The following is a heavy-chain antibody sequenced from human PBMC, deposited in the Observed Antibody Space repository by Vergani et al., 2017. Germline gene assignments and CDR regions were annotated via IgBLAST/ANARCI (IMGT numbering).Heavy chain of an antibody. V-gene: IGHV4-38-2*01. J-gene: IGHJ5*02. CDR2: IYHTGDT. D-gene: IGHD1-26*01. CDR3: ATGIDLYNWFDP. Sequence: QVQLQESGPGLVKPSETLSLTCAVSGYSISSGFYWGWIRPPPGKGLEWIGTIYHTGDTYYNPSLKSRVTISLDTSKNQFSLRLTSVTAADTAVYYCATGIDLYNWFDPWGQGTLVTVSS. CDR1: GYSISSGFY.